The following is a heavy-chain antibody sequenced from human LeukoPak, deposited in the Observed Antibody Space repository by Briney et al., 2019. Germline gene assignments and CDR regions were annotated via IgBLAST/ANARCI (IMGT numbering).Heavy chain of an antibody. CDR2: ISWNSGSI. D-gene: IGHD3-10*01. J-gene: IGHJ2*01. V-gene: IGHV3-9*01. CDR3: AKDIGGSADWYFDL. CDR1: GFTFDDYA. Sequence: TGGSLRLSCAASGFTFDDYAMHWVRQAPGKGLEWVSGISWNSGSIGYADSVKGRFTISRDNAENSLYLQMNSLRAEDTALYYCAKDIGGSADWYFDLWGRGTLVTVSS.